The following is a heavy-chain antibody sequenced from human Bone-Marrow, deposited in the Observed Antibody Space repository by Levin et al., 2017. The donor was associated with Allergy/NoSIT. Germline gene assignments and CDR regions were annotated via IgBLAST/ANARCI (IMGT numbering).Heavy chain of an antibody. CDR3: VREGYSWHRDFWSGYVDV. V-gene: IGHV3-30*14. Sequence: GGSLRLSSAASRFTFSDYAFHWVRQAPGKGLEWVAVISNHGANTYYADSVKGRFTISRDNPKRGLCLLMNSLRFEDTAVDHCVREGYSWHRDFWSGYVDVWGRGTTVIVSS. D-gene: IGHD3-3*01. J-gene: IGHJ6*02. CDR1: RFTFSDYA. CDR2: ISNHGANT.